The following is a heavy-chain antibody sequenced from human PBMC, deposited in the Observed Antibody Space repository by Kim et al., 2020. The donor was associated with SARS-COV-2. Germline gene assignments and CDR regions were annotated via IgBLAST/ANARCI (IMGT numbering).Heavy chain of an antibody. Sequence: GGSLRLSCAASGLTFSSYAMSWVRQAPGKGLEWVSGISDSGRSTYYADSATGRFTISRDNSKNTLYLQMNSLRAEDTAVYYCAKGYSSGRFGTKFHFDYWGQGTLVTVSS. CDR2: ISDSGRST. J-gene: IGHJ4*02. CDR1: GLTFSSYA. CDR3: AKGYSSGRFGTKFHFDY. V-gene: IGHV3-23*01. D-gene: IGHD6-19*01.